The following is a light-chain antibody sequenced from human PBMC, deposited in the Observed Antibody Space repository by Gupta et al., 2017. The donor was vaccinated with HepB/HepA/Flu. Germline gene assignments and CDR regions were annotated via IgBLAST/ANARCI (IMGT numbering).Light chain of an antibody. CDR3: QQDDSTPLT. J-gene: IGKJ4*01. V-gene: IGKV4-1*01. CDR1: QSVLYSSNNKNY. Sequence: DIVMTQSPDSLAVSLGERATINCKSSQSVLYSSNNKNYLAWYQQKPGQPPKLLIYWASTRELGVPDRFSGSGSGTDFTLTISSLQAEDVAVYYCQQDDSTPLTFGGGTMVEIK. CDR2: WAS.